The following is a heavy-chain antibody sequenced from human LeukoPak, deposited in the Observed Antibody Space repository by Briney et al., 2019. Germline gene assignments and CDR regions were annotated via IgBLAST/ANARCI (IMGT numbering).Heavy chain of an antibody. D-gene: IGHD3-22*01. Sequence: ASVKVSCKASGGTFSSYAISWVRQAPGQGLEWMGGIIPIFGTANYAQKFQGRVTITADESTSTAYMELSSLRSEDTAVYYCARDTEVSSGYYSVFDYWGQGTLVTVSS. CDR2: IIPIFGTA. J-gene: IGHJ4*02. CDR3: ARDTEVSSGYYSVFDY. V-gene: IGHV1-69*13. CDR1: GGTFSSYA.